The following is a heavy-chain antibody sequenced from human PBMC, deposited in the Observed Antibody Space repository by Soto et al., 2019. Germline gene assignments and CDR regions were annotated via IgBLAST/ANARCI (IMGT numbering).Heavy chain of an antibody. V-gene: IGHV3-23*01. CDR2: ITGSGGST. Sequence: GGSLRLSCAASGFTFSSYAMSWVHQAPGKGLEWVSTITGSGGSTYYADSVKGRFTISRDNSKSTLYLQMNSLRAEDTAVYYCAKSNRPLFGAFDLWGQGTMVTVSS. J-gene: IGHJ3*01. CDR1: GFTFSSYA. CDR3: AKSNRPLFGAFDL. D-gene: IGHD2-21*01.